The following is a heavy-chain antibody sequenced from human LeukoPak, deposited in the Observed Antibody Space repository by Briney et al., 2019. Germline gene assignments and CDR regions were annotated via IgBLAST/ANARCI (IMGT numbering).Heavy chain of an antibody. J-gene: IGHJ4*01. CDR3: ARDAQRGFDYSNSLKY. CDR1: GFIFSHHG. Sequence: PGGSLRLSCAASGFIFSHHGMHWVRQAPGKVLEWVAVIWSDATNRFYADSVKGRFTISRDNSQNTVFLQMNSLRVKDTAIYYCARDAQRGFDYSNSLKYWGHGTLVTVSS. D-gene: IGHD4-11*01. V-gene: IGHV3-33*01. CDR2: IWSDATNR.